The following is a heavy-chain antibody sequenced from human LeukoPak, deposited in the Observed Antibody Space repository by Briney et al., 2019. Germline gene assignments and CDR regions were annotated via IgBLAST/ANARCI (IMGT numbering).Heavy chain of an antibody. Sequence: GASVKVSCKASGYTFTVYYMHWGRHAPGQGLEWMGWINTNCGGTNYAQKFQGWVTMTRDTSISTAYMGLSSMRSDDTAVYYCAIDFGDYGDYVPYFDYWGQGTLVTVSS. V-gene: IGHV1-2*04. CDR3: AIDFGDYGDYVPYFDY. D-gene: IGHD4-17*01. J-gene: IGHJ4*02. CDR1: GYTFTVYY. CDR2: INTNCGGT.